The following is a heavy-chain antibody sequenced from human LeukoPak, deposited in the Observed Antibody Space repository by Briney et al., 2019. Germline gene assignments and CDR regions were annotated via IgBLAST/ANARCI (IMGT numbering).Heavy chain of an antibody. V-gene: IGHV3-33*01. D-gene: IGHD6-19*01. CDR1: GFTFSSYG. CDR2: IWYDGSDK. Sequence: GRSLRLSCAASGFTFSSYGMHWVRQAPGKGLEWVAVIWYDGSDKYYADSVKGRSTIPRDNSKSTLYLQMNSLRVEDTAVYYCARVLGDSGWYLGWFDPWGQGTLVTVSS. CDR3: ARVLGDSGWYLGWFDP. J-gene: IGHJ5*02.